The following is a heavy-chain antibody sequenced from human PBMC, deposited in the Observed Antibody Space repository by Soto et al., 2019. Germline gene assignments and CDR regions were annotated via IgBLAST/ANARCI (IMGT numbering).Heavy chain of an antibody. J-gene: IGHJ4*02. CDR2: ISAYNGNT. D-gene: IGHD3-3*01. CDR1: CYTFTSYV. V-gene: IGHV1-18*01. CDR3: ARMGPKTYYDFWSGYIGFDY. Sequence: GAAGKVSCKASCYTFTSYVISWVRQAPGQGLEWMGWISAYNGNTNYAQKLQGRVTMTTDTSTSTAYMELRSLRSDDTAVYYCARMGPKTYYDFWSGYIGFDYWGQGTLVTVSS.